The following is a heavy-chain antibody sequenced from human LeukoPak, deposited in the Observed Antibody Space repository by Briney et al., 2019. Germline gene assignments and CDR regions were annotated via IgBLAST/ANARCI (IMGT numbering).Heavy chain of an antibody. D-gene: IGHD4-23*01. CDR3: ASLYGGNLDTDY. V-gene: IGHV3-21*01. J-gene: IGHJ4*02. Sequence: GGSLRLSCAASGFTFSDYTMNWVRQAPGKGLEWVSSISSTSHYIYYADSVKGRFTISRGNAKNSLYLQMNSLRAEDTAVYYCASLYGGNLDTDYWGQGTLVTVSS. CDR2: ISSTSHYI. CDR1: GFTFSDYT.